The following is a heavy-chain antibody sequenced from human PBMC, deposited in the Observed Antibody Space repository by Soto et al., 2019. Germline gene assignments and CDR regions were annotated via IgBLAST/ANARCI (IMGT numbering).Heavy chain of an antibody. CDR1: GGSISSGDYY. D-gene: IGHD3-10*01. CDR2: IYYSGST. J-gene: IGHJ5*02. CDR3: AGFGDPLNWFDP. V-gene: IGHV4-30-4*01. Sequence: PSETLSLACTVSGGSISSGDYYWSWIRQPPGKGLEWIGYIYYSGSTYYNPSLKSRVTISVDTSKNQFSLKLSSVTAADTAVYYCAGFGDPLNWFDPWGQGTLVTVSS.